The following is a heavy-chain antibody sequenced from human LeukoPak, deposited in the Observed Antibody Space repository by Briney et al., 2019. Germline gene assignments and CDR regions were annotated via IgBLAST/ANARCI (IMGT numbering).Heavy chain of an antibody. D-gene: IGHD6-6*01. CDR1: GYSFTSFW. CDR2: IYPGDSDT. J-gene: IGHJ4*02. Sequence: GESLKISCKGSGYSFTSFWIGWVRQMPGKGLEWMGVIYPGDSDTRYSPSFQGQVTNSADKSISTAYMELSRLRSDDTAVYYCARSSIAARRAFDYWGQGTLVTVSS. CDR3: ARSSIAARRAFDY. V-gene: IGHV5-51*01.